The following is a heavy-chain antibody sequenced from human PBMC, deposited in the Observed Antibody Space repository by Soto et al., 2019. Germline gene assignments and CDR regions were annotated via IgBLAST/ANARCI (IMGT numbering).Heavy chain of an antibody. J-gene: IGHJ6*02. CDR1: GVTFSSYA. D-gene: IGHD2-15*01. V-gene: IGHV1-69*13. CDR2: IIPIFGTA. Sequence: SVKVSCKASGVTFSSYAISWVRQAPGQGLEWMGGIIPIFGTANYAQKFQGRVTITADESTSTAYMELSSLRSEGTAVYYCARGSPYCSGGSCYSVTYGMDVWGQGTTVTVSS. CDR3: ARGSPYCSGGSCYSVTYGMDV.